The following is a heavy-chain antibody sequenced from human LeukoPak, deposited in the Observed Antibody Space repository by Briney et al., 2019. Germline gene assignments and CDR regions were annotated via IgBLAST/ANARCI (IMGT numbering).Heavy chain of an antibody. Sequence: GGSLRLSCAASGFTFSSHEMNWVRQAPGKGLEWVSYISSSGNTIYYADSVRGRFTISRDNAKNSLYLQMNSPRAEDTAVYYCAGFLRINYYRIGWFDPWGQGTLVTVSS. CDR1: GFTFSSHE. CDR2: ISSSGNTI. J-gene: IGHJ5*02. D-gene: IGHD3-10*01. V-gene: IGHV3-48*03. CDR3: AGFLRINYYRIGWFDP.